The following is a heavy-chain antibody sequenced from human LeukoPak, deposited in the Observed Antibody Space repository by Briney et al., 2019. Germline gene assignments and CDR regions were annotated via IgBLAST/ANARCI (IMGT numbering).Heavy chain of an antibody. J-gene: IGHJ5*02. V-gene: IGHV1-69*05. CDR3: AREMGYCSSTSCLRYNWFDP. CDR1: GGTFSSYA. CDR2: IIPIFGTA. D-gene: IGHD2-2*01. Sequence: ASVKVSCKASGGTFSSYAISWVRQAPGQGLEWMGGIIPIFGTANYAQRFQGRVTITTDESTSTAYMELSSLRSEDTAVYYCAREMGYCSSTSCLRYNWFDPWGQGTLVTVSS.